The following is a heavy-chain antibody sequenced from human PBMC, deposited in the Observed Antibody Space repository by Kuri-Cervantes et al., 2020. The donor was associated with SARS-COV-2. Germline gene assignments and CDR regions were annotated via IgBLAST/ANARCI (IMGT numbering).Heavy chain of an antibody. V-gene: IGHV4-34*01. Sequence: SETLSLTCAVYGGSFSGYYWSWIRQPPGKGLEWIGEINHSGSTYYNPSLESRVTISVDTSKGQFSLKLSSVTAADTAVYYCARQVTIFGVVAQNWFDPWGQGTLVTVSS. CDR1: GGSFSGYY. CDR2: INHSGST. D-gene: IGHD3-3*01. J-gene: IGHJ5*02. CDR3: ARQVTIFGVVAQNWFDP.